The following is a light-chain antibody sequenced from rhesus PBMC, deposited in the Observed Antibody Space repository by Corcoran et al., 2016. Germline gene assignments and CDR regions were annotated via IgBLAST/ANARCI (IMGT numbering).Light chain of an antibody. J-gene: IGKJ4*01. CDR2: ATS. Sequence: EIVLTQSPATLSLSPGERATLSCRASRSVSNNLAWSQQKPGQVPRLLIYATSTRVTGIPDRFSGSGAGTCFTPTISSLEPEDFAVYYCQQYNNWPLTFGGGTKVEIK. V-gene: IGKV3-42*03. CDR1: RSVSNN. CDR3: QQYNNWPLT.